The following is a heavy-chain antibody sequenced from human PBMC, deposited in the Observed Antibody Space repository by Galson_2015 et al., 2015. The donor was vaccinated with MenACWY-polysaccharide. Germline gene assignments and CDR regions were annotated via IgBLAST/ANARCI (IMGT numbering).Heavy chain of an antibody. CDR3: ARDSGIAGADDY. CDR2: INGGSSTI. Sequence: SLRISCEASGFTFSTYRMTWVRQAPGKGLEWVSYINGGSSTIYYADSVKGRFTISRDNAKNSLYLQMNSLRDDDTAVYYCARDSGIAGADDYWGQGTLVTVSS. D-gene: IGHD6-13*01. CDR1: GFTFSTYR. V-gene: IGHV3-48*02. J-gene: IGHJ4*02.